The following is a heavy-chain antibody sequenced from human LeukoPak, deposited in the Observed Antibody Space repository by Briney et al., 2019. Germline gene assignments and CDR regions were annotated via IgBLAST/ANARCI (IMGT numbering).Heavy chain of an antibody. CDR3: AKQGRDWLRDYYYYMDV. CDR1: GFTFSSYE. D-gene: IGHD3-9*01. J-gene: IGHJ6*03. CDR2: ISRSATTI. V-gene: IGHV3-48*03. Sequence: PGGSLRLSCAASGFTFSSYEMNWVRQAPGKGLEWVSSISRSATTIYYADSVKGRFTISRDNSKNTLYLRMNSLRAEDTAVYYCAKQGRDWLRDYYYYMDVWGKGTTVTISS.